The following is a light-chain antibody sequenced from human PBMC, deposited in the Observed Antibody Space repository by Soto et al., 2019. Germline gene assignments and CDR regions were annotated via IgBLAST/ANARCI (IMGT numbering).Light chain of an antibody. V-gene: IGKV3-20*01. CDR3: QQYGSSPQYT. CDR2: GAS. CDR1: QSVSSSY. Sequence: IVLTQSPGTLSLSPGERATLSCRASQSVSSSYLAWYQQKPGQAPRLLIYGASSRATGIPDRFSGSGSGTDSTLTISRLEPEDFAVYYCQQYGSSPQYTFGQGTKLEIK. J-gene: IGKJ2*01.